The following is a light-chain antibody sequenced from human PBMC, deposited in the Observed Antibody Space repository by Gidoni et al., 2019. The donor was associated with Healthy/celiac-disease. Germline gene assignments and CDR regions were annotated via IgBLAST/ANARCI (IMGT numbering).Light chain of an antibody. J-gene: IGKJ5*01. Sequence: EIVLTQPPATLSLSPGERATLSCLASQSVSSYLAWYQPKPGQAPRLLIYDASNRATGIPARFSGSGSGTDFTFTISSLEPEDFAVYYCQQRSNWSPITFGQGTRLEIK. V-gene: IGKV3-11*01. CDR2: DAS. CDR3: QQRSNWSPIT. CDR1: QSVSSY.